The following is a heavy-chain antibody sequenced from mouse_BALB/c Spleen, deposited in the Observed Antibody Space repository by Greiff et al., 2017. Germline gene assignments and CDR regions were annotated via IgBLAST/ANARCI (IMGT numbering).Heavy chain of an antibody. CDR2: INPGSGGT. V-gene: IGHV1-54*01. CDR1: GYAFTNYL. J-gene: IGHJ3*01. CDR3: ARERFGTTGFAY. Sequence: VQLQQSGAELVRPGTSVKVSCKASGYAFTNYLIEWVKQRPGQGLEWIGVINPGSGGTNYNEKFKGKATLTADKSSSTAYMQLSSLTSDDSAVYFCARERFGTTGFAYWGQGTLVTVSA. D-gene: IGHD2-14*01.